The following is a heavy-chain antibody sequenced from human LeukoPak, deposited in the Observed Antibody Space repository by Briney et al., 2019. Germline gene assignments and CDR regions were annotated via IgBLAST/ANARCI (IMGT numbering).Heavy chain of an antibody. J-gene: IGHJ4*02. Sequence: PGRSLRLSCAASGFTFSSYAMHWVRQAPGKGLEWVAVISYDGSNKYYADSVKGLFTISRDNSKNTLYLPMNSLRAEDTAVYYCARLGIAVAGQFDYWGQGTLVTVSS. D-gene: IGHD6-19*01. CDR1: GFTFSSYA. CDR2: ISYDGSNK. CDR3: ARLGIAVAGQFDY. V-gene: IGHV3-30*04.